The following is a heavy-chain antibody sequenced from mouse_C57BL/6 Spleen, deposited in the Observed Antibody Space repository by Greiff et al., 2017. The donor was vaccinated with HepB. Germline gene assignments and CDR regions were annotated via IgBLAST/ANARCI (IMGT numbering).Heavy chain of an antibody. CDR1: GYTFTGYW. Sequence: QVQLQQSGAELMKPGASVKLSCKATGYTFTGYWIEWVKQRPGHGLEWIGEILPGSGSTNYNEKFKGKATFTADTSSNTAYMQHSSLTTEDSAIYYCARTKDNCSIYLYYFDYWGQGTTLTVAS. V-gene: IGHV1-9*01. D-gene: IGHD2-5*01. CDR2: ILPGSGST. CDR3: ARTKDNCSIYLYYFDY. J-gene: IGHJ2*01.